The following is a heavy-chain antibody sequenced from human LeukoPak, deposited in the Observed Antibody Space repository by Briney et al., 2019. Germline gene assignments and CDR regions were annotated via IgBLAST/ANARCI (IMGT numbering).Heavy chain of an antibody. CDR1: GYTFTSYY. J-gene: IGHJ4*02. Sequence: ASVKVSCKASGYTFTSYYMDWVQQAPGQGLEWIGIINPSGGSTSYAQKFQGRVTMTRDTSTSTVYMELSSLRSEDTAVYYCARDHGGDTAMVPALDYWGQGTLVTVSS. D-gene: IGHD5-18*01. V-gene: IGHV1-46*01. CDR2: INPSGGST. CDR3: ARDHGGDTAMVPALDY.